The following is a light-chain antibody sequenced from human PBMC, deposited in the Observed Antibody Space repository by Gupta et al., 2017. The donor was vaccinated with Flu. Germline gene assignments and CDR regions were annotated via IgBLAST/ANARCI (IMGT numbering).Light chain of an antibody. V-gene: IGLV1-44*01. Sequence: QSVLTPPPSASGPPGQRVTISCSGSSSNIGRNTVNWYQQLPGTAPKLLIYGNNQRPSGVPDRFSGSKSGTSASLAISGLQSEDEADYYCAAWDDSLNGPVFGAGTKVTVL. CDR3: AAWDDSLNGPV. CDR2: GNN. CDR1: SSNIGRNT. J-gene: IGLJ1*01.